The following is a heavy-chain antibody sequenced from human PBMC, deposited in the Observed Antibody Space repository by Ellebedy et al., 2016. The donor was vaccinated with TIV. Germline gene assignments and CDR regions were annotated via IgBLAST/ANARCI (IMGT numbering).Heavy chain of an antibody. D-gene: IGHD2-15*01. CDR2: ISGSGGST. Sequence: GGSLRLSSAASGFTFSSYAMTWVRQAPGKGLEWVSGISGSGGSTYYADSVKGRFTISRDNSKNTLYLQMNSLRAEETAVYYCAKSEGPRGFIYYGMDVWGQGTTVTVSS. CDR3: AKSEGPRGFIYYGMDV. J-gene: IGHJ6*02. V-gene: IGHV3-23*01. CDR1: GFTFSSYA.